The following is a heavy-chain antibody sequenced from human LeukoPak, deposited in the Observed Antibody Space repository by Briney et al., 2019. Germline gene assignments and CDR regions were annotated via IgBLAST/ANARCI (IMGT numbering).Heavy chain of an antibody. CDR3: ARAAHYYDSSGYYYGPLDY. V-gene: IGHV4-34*01. CDR1: GGSFSGYY. CDR2: INHSGST. J-gene: IGHJ4*02. D-gene: IGHD3-22*01. Sequence: PSETLSLTCAVYGGSFSGYYWSWIRQPPGKGLEWIREINHSGSTNYNPSLKSRVTISVDTSKNQFSLKLSSVTAADTAVYYCARAAHYYDSSGYYYGPLDYWGQGTLVTVSS.